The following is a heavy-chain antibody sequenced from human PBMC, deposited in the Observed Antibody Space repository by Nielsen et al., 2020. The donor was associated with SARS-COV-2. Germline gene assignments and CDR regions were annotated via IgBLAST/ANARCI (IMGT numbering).Heavy chain of an antibody. CDR1: GGSVSSNDW. Sequence: SETLSLTCAVSGGSVSSNDWWTWVRQSPGKGLEWIGDVSHSGSSNYNPSLPSRVTLSMDKSQRQFSLRLTSVSASDTAVYFCASGALVVVPSPILGLGPFFVYFHLDVWGKGTTFIVSS. J-gene: IGHJ6*03. D-gene: IGHD2-21*01. CDR3: ASGALVVVPSPILGLGPFFVYFHLDV. V-gene: IGHV4-4*02. CDR2: VSHSGSS.